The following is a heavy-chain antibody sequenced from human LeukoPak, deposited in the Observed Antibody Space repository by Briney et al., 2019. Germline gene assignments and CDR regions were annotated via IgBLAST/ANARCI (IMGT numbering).Heavy chain of an antibody. CDR2: IYPGDSDT. J-gene: IGHJ4*02. CDR3: ARRNKFDSTWYFDF. V-gene: IGHV5-51*01. Sequence: GESLQISCQGSGYSFTKYWIGWVRQKPGKGLEWMGIIYPGDSDTTYSPSLQGQVIISVDKSITTAYLQLTRLKASDTAIYYCARRNKFDSTWYFDFWGQGTLVTVSS. D-gene: IGHD6-13*01. CDR1: GYSFTKYW.